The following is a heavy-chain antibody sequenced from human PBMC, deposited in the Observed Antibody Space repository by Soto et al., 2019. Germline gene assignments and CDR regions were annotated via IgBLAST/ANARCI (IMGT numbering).Heavy chain of an antibody. D-gene: IGHD3-22*01. CDR3: AKEGYDSFLAEYFQH. J-gene: IGHJ1*01. Sequence: EVQLLESGGGLVQPGGSMSLTCAASGFTFSSYAMSWVRQAPGKGLEWVSAISGSGGSTYYADSVKGRFTISRDNSKNTLYLQMNSLRAEDTAVYYCAKEGYDSFLAEYFQHWGQGTLVTVSS. CDR2: ISGSGGST. V-gene: IGHV3-23*01. CDR1: GFTFSSYA.